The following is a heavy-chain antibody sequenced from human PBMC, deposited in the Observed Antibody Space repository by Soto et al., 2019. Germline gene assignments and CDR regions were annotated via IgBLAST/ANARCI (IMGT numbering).Heavy chain of an antibody. J-gene: IGHJ4*02. D-gene: IGHD3-22*01. Sequence: AGGSLRLSCVASGFTFSRYAMNWVRQAPGKGLEWVSTISDSGSTYYTDSVKGRFTISRDNAKNTLYLQMNSLRAEDTAVYFCARERYYHDSSGYYLVSGFDSWGQGSLVTVSS. CDR1: GFTFSRYA. V-gene: IGHV3-23*01. CDR3: ARERYYHDSSGYYLVSGFDS. CDR2: ISDSGST.